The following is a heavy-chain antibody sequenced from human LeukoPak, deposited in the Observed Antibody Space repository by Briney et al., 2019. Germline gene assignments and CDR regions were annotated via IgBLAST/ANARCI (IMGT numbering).Heavy chain of an antibody. D-gene: IGHD6-19*01. CDR1: GYTFTGYY. J-gene: IGHJ5*02. CDR3: ARDMFSAYSSGWYPFDP. CDR2: INPNSGGT. Sequence: GASVKVSCKASGYTFTGYYMHWVRQAPGQGLEWMGWINPNSGGTNYAQKFQSRVTMTRDTSISTAYMELSRLRSDDTAVYYCARDMFSAYSSGWYPFDPWGQGTLVTVSS. V-gene: IGHV1-2*02.